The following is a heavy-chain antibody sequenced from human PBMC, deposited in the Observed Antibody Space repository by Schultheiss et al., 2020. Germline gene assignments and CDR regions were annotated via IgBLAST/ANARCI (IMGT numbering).Heavy chain of an antibody. CDR1: GGSISSYY. CDR3: ARSPYILWQVGAFDI. CDR2: IYDSGST. V-gene: IGHV4-59*01. Sequence: SETLSLTCTVSGGSISSYYWSWIRQPPGKGLEWIGYIYDSGSTNYNPSLQSRVTISVDTSKNQFSLKLSSVTAADTAVYYCARSPYILWQVGAFDIWGRGTMVTVSS. J-gene: IGHJ3*02. D-gene: IGHD2-21*01.